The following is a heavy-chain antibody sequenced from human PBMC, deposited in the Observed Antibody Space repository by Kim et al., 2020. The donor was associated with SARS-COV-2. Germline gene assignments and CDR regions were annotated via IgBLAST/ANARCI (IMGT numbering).Heavy chain of an antibody. J-gene: IGHJ5*02. CDR2: INHSGST. CDR3: ARFAFGKYGSGTLIYNWFDP. D-gene: IGHD3-10*01. V-gene: IGHV4-34*01. CDR1: GGSFSGYY. Sequence: SETLSLTCAVYGGSFSGYYWSWIRQPPGKGLEWIGEINHSGSTNYNPSLKSRVTISVDTSKNQFSLKLSSVTAADTAVYYCARFAFGKYGSGTLIYNWFDPWGQGTLVTVSS.